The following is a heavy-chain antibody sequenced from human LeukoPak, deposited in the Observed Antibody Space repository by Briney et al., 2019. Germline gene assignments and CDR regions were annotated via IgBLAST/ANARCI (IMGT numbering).Heavy chain of an antibody. CDR2: IRYEGSNK. CDR1: GFTFSSYG. CDR3: VNRGGGYCSGGSCYHLFDY. Sequence: GGSLRLSCAACGFTFSSYGMHWLRQAPGKGLEWVAFIRYEGSNKYYADSVKGRFTISRDNSKNTLYLQMNSLRAEDTAVYYCVNRGGGYCSGGSCYHLFDYWGQGNLVTVSS. D-gene: IGHD2-15*01. J-gene: IGHJ4*02. V-gene: IGHV3-30*02.